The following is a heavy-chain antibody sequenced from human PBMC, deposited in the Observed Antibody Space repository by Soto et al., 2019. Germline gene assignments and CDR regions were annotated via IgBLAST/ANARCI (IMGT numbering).Heavy chain of an antibody. D-gene: IGHD6-13*01. CDR3: ARDGYSSSWYYFDF. Sequence: SVNVSCKASGGSFSIYAISWVRLAPGQGLEWMGRIIPSFGTASYAQKFQGRVTMTADTSTSTAYMELSSLRSEDTAVYYCARDGYSSSWYYFDFWGQGTLVTVSS. V-gene: IGHV1-69*06. CDR1: GGSFSIYA. CDR2: IIPSFGTA. J-gene: IGHJ4*02.